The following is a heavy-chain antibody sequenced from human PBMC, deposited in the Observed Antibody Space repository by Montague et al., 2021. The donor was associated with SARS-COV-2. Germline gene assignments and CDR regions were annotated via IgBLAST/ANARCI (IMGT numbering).Heavy chain of an antibody. J-gene: IGHJ6*03. CDR2: IWYDGSEK. CDR3: ARTDGYNYGGYYYYYMDV. V-gene: IGHV3-33*01. Sequence: SLRLSCAASGFTFSSYGMHWVRQAPGKGLEWVAIIWYDGSEKYYVDSVKGRFTISRDNSKSTLYLQMNSLRVEDTAVYYCARTDGYNYGGYYYYYMDVWGTGTAVSVAS. D-gene: IGHD5-24*01. CDR1: GFTFSSYG.